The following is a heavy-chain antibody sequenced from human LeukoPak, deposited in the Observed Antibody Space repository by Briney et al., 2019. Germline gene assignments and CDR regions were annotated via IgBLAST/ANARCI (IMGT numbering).Heavy chain of an antibody. CDR2: INPNSGGT. CDR3: ASVVTLFGVASPRGGYYFDS. J-gene: IGHJ4*02. CDR1: GYTFTGYY. D-gene: IGHD3-3*01. V-gene: IGHV1-2*02. Sequence: ASVKVSCKASGYTFTGYYMHWGRQAPGQGLEWMGWINPNSGGTNYAQKFQGRVTMPRDTSISTAYMELSRLRSDDTAVYYCASVVTLFGVASPRGGYYFDSWGQGPLVIVSS.